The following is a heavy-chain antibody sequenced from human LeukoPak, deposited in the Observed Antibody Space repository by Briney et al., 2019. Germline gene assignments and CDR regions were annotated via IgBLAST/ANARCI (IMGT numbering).Heavy chain of an antibody. CDR3: AKDTRHYYGSGSYFDY. V-gene: IGHV3-9*01. J-gene: IGHJ4*02. CDR2: ISWKSGSI. D-gene: IGHD3-10*01. CDR1: GFTFDDYA. Sequence: GRSLRLSCAASGFTFDDYAMHWVRQAPGKGLEWVSGISWKSGSIGYADSVKGRFTISRDNAKNSLYLQMNSLRAEDTALYYCAKDTRHYYGSGSYFDYWGQGTLVTVSS.